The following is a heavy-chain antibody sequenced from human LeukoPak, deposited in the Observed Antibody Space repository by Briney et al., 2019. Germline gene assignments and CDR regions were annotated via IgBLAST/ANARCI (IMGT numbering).Heavy chain of an antibody. CDR3: ARVEYSYGPPDYYYGMDV. CDR2: IYTSGST. V-gene: IGHV4-61*02. J-gene: IGHJ6*02. D-gene: IGHD5-18*01. Sequence: SETLSLTCTVSGGSISSGSYYCGWIRQPAGKGLEWIGRIYTSGSTNYNPSLKSRVTISVDTSKNQFSLKLSSVTAADTAVYYCARVEYSYGPPDYYYGMDVWGQGTTVTVSS. CDR1: GGSISSGSYY.